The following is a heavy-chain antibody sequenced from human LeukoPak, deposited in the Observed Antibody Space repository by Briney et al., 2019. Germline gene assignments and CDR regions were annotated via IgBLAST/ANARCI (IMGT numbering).Heavy chain of an antibody. CDR2: FDPEDGET. CDR1: GYTFTGYY. D-gene: IGHD3-9*01. CDR3: ATGKQYYDILTGYPRWFDP. J-gene: IGHJ5*02. V-gene: IGHV1-24*01. Sequence: ASVKVSCKASGYTFTGYYMHWVRQAPGKGLEWMGGFDPEDGETIYAQKFQGRVTMTEDTSTDTAYMELSSLRSEDTAVYYCATGKQYYDILTGYPRWFDPWGQGTLVTVSS.